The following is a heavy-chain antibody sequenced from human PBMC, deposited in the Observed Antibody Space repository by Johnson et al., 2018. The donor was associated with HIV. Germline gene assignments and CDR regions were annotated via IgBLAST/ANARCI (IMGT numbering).Heavy chain of an antibody. Sequence: VQLVESGGGLVQPGGSLRLSCAASGFTFSSYWMSWVRQAPGKGLEWVANIKQDGSETYYVDSVKGRCTISRDNAKNTLYLQMNSLRAEDTAVYYCARDGRFYDIWGQGTMVTVS. J-gene: IGHJ3*02. V-gene: IGHV3-7*01. CDR2: IKQDGSET. CDR1: GFTFSSYW. CDR3: ARDGRFYDI.